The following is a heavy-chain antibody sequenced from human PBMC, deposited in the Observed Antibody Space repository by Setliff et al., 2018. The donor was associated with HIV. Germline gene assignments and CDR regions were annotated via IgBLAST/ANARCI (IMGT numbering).Heavy chain of an antibody. CDR2: IYYTGTT. CDR3: SRGTYYKGLDP. CDR1: GGSISSGGYY. V-gene: IGHV4-31*03. Sequence: PSETLSLTCTVSGGSISSGGYYWTGIRQVPGKGLEWIGSIYYTGTTNYNPSLESRLTISIDTSQNHFSLKLTSVTAADTALYFCSRGTYYKGLDPWGQGTLVTV. D-gene: IGHD3-10*01. J-gene: IGHJ5*02.